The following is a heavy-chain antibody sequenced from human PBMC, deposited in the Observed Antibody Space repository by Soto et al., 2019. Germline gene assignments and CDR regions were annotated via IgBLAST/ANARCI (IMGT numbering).Heavy chain of an antibody. D-gene: IGHD6-19*01. V-gene: IGHV4-31*03. CDR2: IYYSGST. Sequence: PSETLYLTCTVSGGSISSCGFYWSWIRQHPGKGLEWIGYIYYSGSTYYNPSLKSRVTISVDTSKNQFSLKLSSVTAADTAVYYCARETPPRYSSGWYPTRGYYYGMDVWGQGTTVTVSS. CDR3: ARETPPRYSSGWYPTRGYYYGMDV. CDR1: GGSISSCGFY. J-gene: IGHJ6*02.